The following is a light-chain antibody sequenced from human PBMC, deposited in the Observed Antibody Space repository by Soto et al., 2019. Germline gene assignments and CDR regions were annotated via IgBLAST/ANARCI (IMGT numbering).Light chain of an antibody. Sequence: QSVLTQPPSVSGAPGQRVTISCTGSSSNIGAGYDGHWYQQLPGTAPKLLIYANSNRPSGVPDRFSGSKSGTSASLAITGLQAEDEADYYCQSYDSSLSVVFGGGTKLTVL. V-gene: IGLV1-40*01. J-gene: IGLJ2*01. CDR3: QSYDSSLSVV. CDR2: ANS. CDR1: SSNIGAGYD.